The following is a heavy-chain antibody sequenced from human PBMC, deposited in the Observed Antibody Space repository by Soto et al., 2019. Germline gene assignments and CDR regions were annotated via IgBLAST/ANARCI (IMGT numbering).Heavy chain of an antibody. CDR1: GGSISSSSYY. D-gene: IGHD2-15*01. CDR2: IYYSGST. Sequence: QLQLQESGPGLVKPSETLSLTCTVSGGSISSSSYYWGCTRQPPGKGLEWIGSIYYSGSTYYNPSLKSRVTISVDTSKNQFSLKLSSVTAADTAVYYCARQFLGYCSGGSCDENWFDPWGQGTLVTVSS. V-gene: IGHV4-39*01. J-gene: IGHJ5*02. CDR3: ARQFLGYCSGGSCDENWFDP.